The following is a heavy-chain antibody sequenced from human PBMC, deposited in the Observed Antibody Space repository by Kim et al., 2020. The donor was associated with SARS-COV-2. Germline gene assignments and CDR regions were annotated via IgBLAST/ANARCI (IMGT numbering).Heavy chain of an antibody. V-gene: IGHV3-30*01. D-gene: IGHD2-15*01. CDR3: ARDDIIR. J-gene: IGHJ4*02. CDR2: YDGSNK. Sequence: YDGSNKDYADAVKGRFTISRDNSKNTLYLQMNSLRAEDTAGYYCARDDIIRWGQGTLVTVSS.